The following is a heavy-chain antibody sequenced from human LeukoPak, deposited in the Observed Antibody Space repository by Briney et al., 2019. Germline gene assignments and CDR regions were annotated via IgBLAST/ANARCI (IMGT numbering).Heavy chain of an antibody. V-gene: IGHV3-30*03. CDR1: GFTFSSYG. J-gene: IGHJ4*02. CDR2: ISYDGSNK. D-gene: IGHD4-17*01. Sequence: GRSLRLSCAASGFTFSSYGMHWVRQAPGKGLEWVAVISYDGSNKYYADSVKGRFTISRDDSKNTLYLQMNSLRAEDTAVYYCARGRLTVTTRAPFDYWGQGTLVTVSS. CDR3: ARGRLTVTTRAPFDY.